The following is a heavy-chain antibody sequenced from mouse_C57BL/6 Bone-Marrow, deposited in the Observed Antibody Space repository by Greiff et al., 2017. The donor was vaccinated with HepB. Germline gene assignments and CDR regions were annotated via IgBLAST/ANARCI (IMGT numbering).Heavy chain of an antibody. D-gene: IGHD4-1*01. CDR3: TDLGPWFAY. Sequence: EVQLQQSGTVLARPGASVKMSCKTSGYTFTSYWMHWVKQRPGQGLEWIGAIYPGNSDTSYNQKFKGKAKLTADTSASTAYMELSSLTNEDSAVYYCTDLGPWFAYWGQGTLVTVSA. J-gene: IGHJ3*01. CDR1: GYTFTSYW. V-gene: IGHV1-5*01. CDR2: IYPGNSDT.